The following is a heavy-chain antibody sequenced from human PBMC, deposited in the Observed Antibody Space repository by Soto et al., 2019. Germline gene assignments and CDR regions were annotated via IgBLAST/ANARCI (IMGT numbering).Heavy chain of an antibody. J-gene: IGHJ2*01. CDR1: GGSISSTSHY. V-gene: IGHV4-39*01. D-gene: IGHD2-15*01. Sequence: SETLSLTCTVSGGSISSTSHYWGWIRQPPGKGLAWIGTIYYSGSTYYNPSLKSRVTISVDTSKNQFSLKLTSVTAADTAVYYCARLPSIYSGYFDLWGRGTLVTVSS. CDR3: ARLPSIYSGYFDL. CDR2: IYYSGST.